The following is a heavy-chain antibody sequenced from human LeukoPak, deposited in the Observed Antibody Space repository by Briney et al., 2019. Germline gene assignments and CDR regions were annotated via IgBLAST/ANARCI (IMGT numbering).Heavy chain of an antibody. V-gene: IGHV4-34*01. CDR1: GGSFSGYY. J-gene: IGHJ5*02. Sequence: SETLSLTCAVYGGSFSGYYWSWIRQPPGKGLEWIGEINHSGSTNYNPSLKSRVTISVDTSKNQFSLKLSSVTAADTAVYYCARGGYDFWSGYYTDWFDPWGQGTLVTVSS. CDR2: INHSGST. CDR3: ARGGYDFWSGYYTDWFDP. D-gene: IGHD3-3*01.